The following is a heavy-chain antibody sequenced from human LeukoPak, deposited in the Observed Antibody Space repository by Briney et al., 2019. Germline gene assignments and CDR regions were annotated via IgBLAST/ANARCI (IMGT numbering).Heavy chain of an antibody. D-gene: IGHD3-22*01. CDR3: AREFGDYHDSTGYSGLDY. J-gene: IGHJ4*02. Sequence: ASVKVSCKASGYTFIDYYVQWVRQAPGQGPEWMGWINPKSGAAMYAQKFQDRVTMTKGTSISTAYMELSSLKSDDTAVYYCAREFGDYHDSTGYSGLDYWGQGSLVTVSS. V-gene: IGHV1-2*02. CDR1: GYTFIDYY. CDR2: INPKSGAA.